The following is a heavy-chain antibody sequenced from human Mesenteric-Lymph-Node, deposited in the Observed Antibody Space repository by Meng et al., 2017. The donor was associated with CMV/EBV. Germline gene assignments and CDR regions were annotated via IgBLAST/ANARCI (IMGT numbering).Heavy chain of an antibody. J-gene: IGHJ4*02. D-gene: IGHD5-24*01. Sequence: GASLKISCAASGFTFSNYWMTWVRPAPGKGLEWVANIRQDGSETYYVDSVKGRFIISRDNAKNSLYLQMNSLRVEDTAVYYCARDWVATNYWGQGTLVTVSS. CDR2: IRQDGSET. CDR1: GFTFSNYW. CDR3: ARDWVATNY. V-gene: IGHV3-7*01.